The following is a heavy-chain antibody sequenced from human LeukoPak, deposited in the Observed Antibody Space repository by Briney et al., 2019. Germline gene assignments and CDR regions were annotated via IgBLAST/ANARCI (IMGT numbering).Heavy chain of an antibody. D-gene: IGHD6-19*01. Sequence: PSETLSLTCAVYGGSFSDYYWTWIRQPPGKGLEWIGYIYYSGSTNYNPSLKSRVTISVDTSKNQFSLKLSSVTAADTAVYYCARQSGWYYFDYWGQGTLVTVSS. CDR1: GGSFSDYY. CDR2: IYYSGST. V-gene: IGHV4-59*08. J-gene: IGHJ4*02. CDR3: ARQSGWYYFDY.